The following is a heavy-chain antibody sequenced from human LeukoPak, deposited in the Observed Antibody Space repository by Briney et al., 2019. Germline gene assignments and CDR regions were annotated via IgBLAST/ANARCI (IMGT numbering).Heavy chain of an antibody. CDR2: ISYDGSNK. CDR1: GFTLNIYG. CDR3: AKDGRFPNCFDP. V-gene: IGHV3-30*18. J-gene: IGHJ5*02. D-gene: IGHD1-1*01. Sequence: GGSLRLSCAASGFTLNIYGMHWVRQAPGKGLEWVAVISYDGSNKYYADSVKGRFTISRDKYKNTLYLQMNSVRAEDRAVYYCAKDGRFPNCFDPWGQGTLVTVSS.